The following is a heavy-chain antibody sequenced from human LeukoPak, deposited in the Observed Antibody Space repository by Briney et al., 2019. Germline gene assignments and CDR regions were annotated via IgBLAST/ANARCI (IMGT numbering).Heavy chain of an antibody. J-gene: IGHJ5*02. CDR3: ARGCLSYGYVFWFDP. CDR1: GGSFSGYY. V-gene: IGHV4-34*01. D-gene: IGHD5-18*01. CDR2: INHSGST. Sequence: PSETLSLTCAVYGGSFSGYYWSWIRQPPGKGLEWIGEINHSGSTNYNPSLKSRVTISVDTSKNQFSLKLSSVTAADTAVYYCARGCLSYGYVFWFDPWGQGTLVTVSS.